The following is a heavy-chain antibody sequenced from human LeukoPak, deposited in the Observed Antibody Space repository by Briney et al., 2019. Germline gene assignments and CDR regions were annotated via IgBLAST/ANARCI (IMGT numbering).Heavy chain of an antibody. CDR2: IFYSGST. V-gene: IGHV4-39*01. CDR1: SGSISTSNYY. CDR3: ARQRSNTVAGFHYYYYYYMDV. J-gene: IGHJ6*03. D-gene: IGHD6-19*01. Sequence: SETLSLTCTVSSGSISTSNYYWGWVRQPPGKALEWIGNIFYSGSTYYSPSLKSRVTISLDTSRNQFSLKLSSVTAADTAVYYCARQRSNTVAGFHYYYYYYMDVWGKGTTVTISS.